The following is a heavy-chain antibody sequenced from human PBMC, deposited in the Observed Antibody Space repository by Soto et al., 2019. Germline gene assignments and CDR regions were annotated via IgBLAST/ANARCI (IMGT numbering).Heavy chain of an antibody. Sequence: ASVKVSCKASGYTFTSYYMHWVRQAPGQGLEWMGIINPSGGSTSYAQKFQGRVTMTRDTSTSTVYMELSSLRSEDTAVYYCASRSGSYYNAVYYGMDVWGPGTTVTLSS. V-gene: IGHV1-46*01. CDR3: ASRSGSYYNAVYYGMDV. CDR1: GYTFTSYY. J-gene: IGHJ6*02. D-gene: IGHD3-10*01. CDR2: INPSGGST.